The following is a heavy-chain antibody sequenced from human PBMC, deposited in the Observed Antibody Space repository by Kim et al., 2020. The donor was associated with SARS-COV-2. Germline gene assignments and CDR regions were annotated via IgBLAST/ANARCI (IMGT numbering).Heavy chain of an antibody. CDR2: IYYSGST. V-gene: IGHV4-39*01. Sequence: SETLSLTCTVSGGSISGSSYYWGWIRQPPGKGLEWIGSIYYSGSTYYKPFLKSRVTISVDTSKNQFSLKLTSVTAADTAIYYCSRHYLGSAWHPCGQGTLVTVSS. D-gene: IGHD1-1*01. CDR1: GGSISGSSYY. CDR3: SRHYLGSAWHP. J-gene: IGHJ5*02.